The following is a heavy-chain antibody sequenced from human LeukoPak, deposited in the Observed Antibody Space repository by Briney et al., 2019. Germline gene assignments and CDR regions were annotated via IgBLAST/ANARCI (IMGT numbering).Heavy chain of an antibody. CDR2: ISSSSSYI. Sequence: GGSLRLSCAASGFTFSSYSMNWVRQAPGKGLEWVSSISSSSSYIYYADSVKGRFTISRDNAKNSLYLQMNSLRAEDTAVYYCARHGDMITFGGVTDPFDYWGQGTLVTVSS. CDR3: ARHGDMITFGGVTDPFDY. D-gene: IGHD3-16*01. J-gene: IGHJ4*02. CDR1: GFTFSSYS. V-gene: IGHV3-21*01.